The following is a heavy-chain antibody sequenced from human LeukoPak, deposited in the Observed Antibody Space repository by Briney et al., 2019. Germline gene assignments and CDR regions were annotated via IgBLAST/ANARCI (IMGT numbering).Heavy chain of an antibody. J-gene: IGHJ2*01. CDR1: GYTLTELS. CDR2: FDPEDGET. CDR3: ATVMAPTVNPSNWYFDL. Sequence: GASVKVSCKVSGYTLTELSMHWVRQAPGKGPEGMGGFDPEDGETIYAQKFQGRVTMTEDTSTDTAYMELSSLRSEDTAVYYCATVMAPTVNPSNWYFDLWGRGTLVTVSS. V-gene: IGHV1-24*01. D-gene: IGHD4-11*01.